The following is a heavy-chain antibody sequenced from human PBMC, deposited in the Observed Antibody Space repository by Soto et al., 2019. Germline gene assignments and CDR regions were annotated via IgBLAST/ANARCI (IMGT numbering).Heavy chain of an antibody. V-gene: IGHV3-30-3*01. CDR1: GFTFSSYA. J-gene: IGHJ6*02. Sequence: PGGSLRLSCAASGFTFSSYAMHWVRQAPGKGLEWVAVISYDGSNKYYADSVKGRFTIPRDNSKNTLYLQMNSLRAEDTAVYYCARARVDYVWGSYRHDYYGMDVWGQGTTVTVSS. CDR3: ARARVDYVWGSYRHDYYGMDV. D-gene: IGHD3-16*02. CDR2: ISYDGSNK.